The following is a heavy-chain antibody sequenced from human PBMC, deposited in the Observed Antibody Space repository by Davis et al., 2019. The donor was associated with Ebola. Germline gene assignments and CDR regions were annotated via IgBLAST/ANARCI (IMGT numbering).Heavy chain of an antibody. CDR3: ARGRGGTGTELFDY. Sequence: GESLKISCAASGFTFSGSAMHWVRQASGKGLEWVGRIRRKANSYATAYAKSVKGRFTISRDDSKNTAYLKKNSLRAEDTAVYYCARGRGGTGTELFDYWGQGNLVTVSS. J-gene: IGHJ4*02. CDR2: IRRKANSYAT. V-gene: IGHV3-73*01. CDR1: GFTFSGSA. D-gene: IGHD1-7*01.